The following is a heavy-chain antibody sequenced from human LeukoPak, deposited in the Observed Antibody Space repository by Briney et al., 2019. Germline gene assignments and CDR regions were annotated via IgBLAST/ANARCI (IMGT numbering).Heavy chain of an antibody. CDR3: ARPSRYFDWEIDY. Sequence: GESLKISCKGSGYRFTSYWISWVRQMPGKGLEWLGRIDPSDSYTNYSPSFQGHVTISADKSISTAYLQWSSLKASDTAMYYCARPSRYFDWEIDYWGQGTLVTVSS. CDR2: IDPSDSYT. D-gene: IGHD3-9*01. J-gene: IGHJ4*02. CDR1: GYRFTSYW. V-gene: IGHV5-10-1*01.